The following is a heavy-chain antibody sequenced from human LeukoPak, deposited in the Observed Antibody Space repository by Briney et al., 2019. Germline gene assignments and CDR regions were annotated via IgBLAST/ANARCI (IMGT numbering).Heavy chain of an antibody. CDR2: ISSSSSYI. CDR3: ARAGVCSSTSCYRNYYYYYYMDV. V-gene: IGHV3-21*01. J-gene: IGHJ6*03. CDR1: GFTFSSYS. D-gene: IGHD2-2*01. Sequence: GGSLTLSCAASGFTFSSYSMNWVRQAPGKGLEWVSSISSSSSYIYYADSVKGRFTISRDNAKNSLYLQMNSLRAEDTAVYYCARAGVCSSTSCYRNYYYYYYMDVWGKGTTVTVSS.